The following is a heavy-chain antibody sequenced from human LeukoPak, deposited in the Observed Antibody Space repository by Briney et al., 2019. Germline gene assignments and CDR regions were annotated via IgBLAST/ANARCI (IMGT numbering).Heavy chain of an antibody. J-gene: IGHJ4*02. CDR3: AKDVRGDGYNSPWDF. V-gene: IGHV3-9*01. D-gene: IGHD5-24*01. CDR2: ISWNGNSL. CDR1: GFNFADSA. Sequence: PGRSLRLSCAASGFNFADSAMHWVRQPPGKGLEWVSCISWNGNSLGYADSVKGRFTISRDNAKNSLYLQMSSLRVEDTALYYCAKDVRGDGYNSPWDFWGQGTLVTVSS.